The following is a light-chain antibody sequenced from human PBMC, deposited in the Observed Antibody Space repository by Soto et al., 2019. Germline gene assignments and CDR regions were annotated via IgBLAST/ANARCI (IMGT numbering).Light chain of an antibody. J-gene: IGLJ3*02. CDR3: ETWYSNTHKV. CDR2: LDRSGSY. Sequence: QLVLTQLSSASASLGSSVKLTCILSSGHSTYIIAWHQQQPGKAPRFLMTLDRSGSYNRGSGVPDRFSGSSSGADRYLTISNLQFEDEGDYYCETWYSNTHKVFGGGTKVTVL. CDR1: SGHSTYI. V-gene: IGLV4-60*02.